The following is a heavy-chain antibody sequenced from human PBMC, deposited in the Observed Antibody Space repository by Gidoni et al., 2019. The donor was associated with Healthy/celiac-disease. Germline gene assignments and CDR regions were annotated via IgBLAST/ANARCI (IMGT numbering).Heavy chain of an antibody. Sequence: QVQLQESGPGLVKPSETLSLTCTVSGGSISSYYWSWIRQPAGKGLEWIGRIYTSGSTNYNPSLKSRVTMSVDTSKNQFSLKLSSVTAADTAVYYCARESIGSGYRVGVDFYYYYYGMDVWGQGTTVTVSS. J-gene: IGHJ6*02. CDR3: ARESIGSGYRVGVDFYYYYYGMDV. D-gene: IGHD5-18*01. V-gene: IGHV4-4*07. CDR1: GGSISSYY. CDR2: IYTSGST.